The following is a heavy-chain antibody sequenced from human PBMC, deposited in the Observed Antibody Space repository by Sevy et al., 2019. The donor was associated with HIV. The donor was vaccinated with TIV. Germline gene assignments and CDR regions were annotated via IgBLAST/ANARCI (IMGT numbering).Heavy chain of an antibody. V-gene: IGHV3-11*01. D-gene: IGHD4-17*01. CDR3: ARDHVKDGDLGDYYYFAMDV. CDR1: GFTFSDYY. Sequence: GGSLRLSCAASGFTFSDYYMSWIRQAPGKGLEWLAYISGSDFTKYYADSVKGRFTISRDNAKNSLFLQMNSLSAEDTAVYYCARDHVKDGDLGDYYYFAMDVWGQGTTVTVSS. CDR2: ISGSDFTK. J-gene: IGHJ6*02.